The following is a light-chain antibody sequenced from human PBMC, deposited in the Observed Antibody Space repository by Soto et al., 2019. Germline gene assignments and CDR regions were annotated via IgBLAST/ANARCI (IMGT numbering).Light chain of an antibody. CDR3: QQRYNWPLT. Sequence: EIVLTQSPATLSVSPGERATLSCRASQSVSSSLAWYQQKPGQAPRLLIYRASNGAAGIPARFSATGSGTDFTLTISSLEPDDVAVYYCQQRYNWPLTFGGGTKVEIK. CDR2: RAS. V-gene: IGKV3-11*01. CDR1: QSVSSS. J-gene: IGKJ4*01.